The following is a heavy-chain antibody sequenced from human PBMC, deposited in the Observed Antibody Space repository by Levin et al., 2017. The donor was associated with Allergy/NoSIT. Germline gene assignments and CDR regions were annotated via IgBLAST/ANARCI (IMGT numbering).Heavy chain of an antibody. Sequence: PGGSLRLSCKASGYIFIGHWIGWVRQKPGKGLEWMGTIYPGDSDTRYGPSFHGQVTMSADNSISTAYLQWTSLKASDSATYYCARQGHYGDYNGDDFDFWGQGTLVTVSS. D-gene: IGHD4-17*01. CDR3: ARQGHYGDYNGDDFDF. J-gene: IGHJ4*02. CDR2: IYPGDSDT. CDR1: GYIFIGHW. V-gene: IGHV5-51*01.